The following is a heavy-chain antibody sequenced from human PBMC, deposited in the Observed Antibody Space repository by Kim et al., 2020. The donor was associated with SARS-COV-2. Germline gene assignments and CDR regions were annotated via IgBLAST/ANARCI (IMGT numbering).Heavy chain of an antibody. J-gene: IGHJ3*02. CDR3: ARDFRFGEDDAFDI. CDR1: GFTFSSYG. Sequence: GGSLRLSCAASGFTFSSYGMHWVRQAPGKGLEWVAVIWYDGSNKYYADSVKGRFTISRDNSKNTLYLQMNSLRAEDTGVYYCARDFRFGEDDAFDIWGQGTMFTVSS. V-gene: IGHV3-33*01. D-gene: IGHD3-10*01. CDR2: IWYDGSNK.